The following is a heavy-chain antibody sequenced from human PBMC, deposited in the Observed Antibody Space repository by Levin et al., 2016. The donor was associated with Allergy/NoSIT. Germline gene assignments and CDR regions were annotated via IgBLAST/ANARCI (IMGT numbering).Heavy chain of an antibody. Sequence: SETLSLTCNVSGVSITTYYWSWFRQPAGKGLEWIGRVHSSGNSNFNPSLQSRVTMSMDTSKNQFSLKLTSVTAADTATYFCARDVGLAYWGRGTLVTVSS. CDR3: ARDVGLAY. V-gene: IGHV4-4*07. CDR2: VHSSGNS. CDR1: GVSITTYY. J-gene: IGHJ4*02. D-gene: IGHD1-26*01.